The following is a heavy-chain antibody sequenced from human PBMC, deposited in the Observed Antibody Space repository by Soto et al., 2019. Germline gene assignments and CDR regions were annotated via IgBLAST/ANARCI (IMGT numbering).Heavy chain of an antibody. Sequence: GGSLRLSCAASGFTFNSYSMNWVRQAPGKGLEWVSSISSSSSYIYYADSVKGRFTISRDNAKNSLYLQMNSLRAEDTAVYYCARDPDYYDSSGYYRIFWGQGTLVTVSS. D-gene: IGHD3-22*01. V-gene: IGHV3-21*01. J-gene: IGHJ4*02. CDR1: GFTFNSYS. CDR3: ARDPDYYDSSGYYRIF. CDR2: ISSSSSYI.